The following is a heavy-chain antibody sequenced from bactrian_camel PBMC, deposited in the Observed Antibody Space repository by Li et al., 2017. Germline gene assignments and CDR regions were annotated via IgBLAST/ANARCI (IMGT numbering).Heavy chain of an antibody. CDR1: GNRYNNKS. V-gene: IGHV3S42*01. Sequence: DVQLVESGGGSVQTGGSLRLSCVASGNRYNNKSMGWSRQAPGKGLEWLSTINSGGVSTRYADSVKGRFTISQDYAKNTLYLQMDSLKPEDTAMYYCAAVEWHCSGALLDYGFDYWGKGTQVTVS. D-gene: IGHD2*01. J-gene: IGHJ7*01. CDR2: INSGGVST.